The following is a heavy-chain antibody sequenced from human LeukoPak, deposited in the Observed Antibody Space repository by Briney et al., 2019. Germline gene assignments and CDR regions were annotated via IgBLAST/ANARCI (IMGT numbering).Heavy chain of an antibody. J-gene: IGHJ4*02. CDR1: GYTFTSYG. V-gene: IGHV1-18*01. CDR3: ARADLRAIASSGWYGFGY. D-gene: IGHD6-19*01. CDR2: ISGYNGNT. Sequence: GASVKVSCKASGYTFTSYGISWLRQAPGQGLEWMGWISGYNGNTNYAQELQGRVTMTTDTSTSTAYMELKSLRSDDTAVYYCARADLRAIASSGWYGFGYWGQGTLVTVSS.